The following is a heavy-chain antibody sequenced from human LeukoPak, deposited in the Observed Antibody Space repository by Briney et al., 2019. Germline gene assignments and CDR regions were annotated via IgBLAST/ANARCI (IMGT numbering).Heavy chain of an antibody. V-gene: IGHV4-59*01. CDR3: ARVGPGTLRIAAAGTWSYYYYYMDV. CDR1: GGSISSYY. J-gene: IGHJ6*03. CDR2: IYYSGST. D-gene: IGHD6-13*01. Sequence: SETLSLTCTVSGGSISSYYWSWIRQPPGKGLEWIGYIYYSGSTNYNPSLKSRVTISVDTSKNQFSLKLSSVTAADTAVYYCARVGPGTLRIAAAGTWSYYYYYMDVWGKGTTVTISS.